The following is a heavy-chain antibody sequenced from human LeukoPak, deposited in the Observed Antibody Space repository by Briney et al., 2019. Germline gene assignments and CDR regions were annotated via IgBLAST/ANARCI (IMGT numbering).Heavy chain of an antibody. Sequence: GGSLRLSCAASGFTFSSYAMSWVRQAPGKGLEWVSAISGSGGRTYYADSVKGRFSISRDNSKNTLYLQMNSLRAEDTAVYYCAKRVNRRYSSGWEDYWGQGTLVTVSS. V-gene: IGHV3-23*01. CDR1: GFTFSSYA. J-gene: IGHJ4*02. CDR3: AKRVNRRYSSGWEDY. CDR2: ISGSGGRT. D-gene: IGHD6-19*01.